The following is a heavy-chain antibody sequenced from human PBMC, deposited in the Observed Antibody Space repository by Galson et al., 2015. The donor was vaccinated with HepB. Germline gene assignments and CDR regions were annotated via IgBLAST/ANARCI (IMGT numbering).Heavy chain of an antibody. Sequence: SVKVSCKASGYSFTTYFISWVRQAPGQGLEWMGWINPRNGATNYAQKVQGRVTMTTDTSTSTAYMDLGRLTSDDTALYYWARDSSPPQHNWNREGYNWFHPWGQGTLVIVS. CDR3: ARDSSPPQHNWNREGYNWFHP. V-gene: IGHV1-18*01. CDR2: INPRNGAT. J-gene: IGHJ5*02. CDR1: GYSFTTYF. D-gene: IGHD1-20*01.